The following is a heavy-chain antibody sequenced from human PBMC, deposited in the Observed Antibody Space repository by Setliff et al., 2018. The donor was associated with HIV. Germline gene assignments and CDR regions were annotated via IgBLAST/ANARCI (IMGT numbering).Heavy chain of an antibody. D-gene: IGHD3-22*01. CDR3: AQHVRSDHYSDSSGYRAEFSNH. J-gene: IGHJ1*01. CDR2: ISARGTT. Sequence: SETLSLTCTISGGSLSSGDHFWSWIRQRPGKGLEWIGYISARGTTYYTASLRRRLTMSVDTSNNQFSLSLSPVTAADTAVYHCAQHVRSDHYSDSSGYRAEFSNHCSQGTLVTVSS. CDR1: GGSLSSGDHF. V-gene: IGHV4-31*03.